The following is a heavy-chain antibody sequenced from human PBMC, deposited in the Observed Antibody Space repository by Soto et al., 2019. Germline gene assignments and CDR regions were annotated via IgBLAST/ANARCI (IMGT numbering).Heavy chain of an antibody. CDR1: GFTFSSYE. V-gene: IGHV3-48*03. CDR2: ISSSGSTI. CDR3: ARVGGRGLNYDFWSGYLDY. D-gene: IGHD3-3*01. J-gene: IGHJ4*02. Sequence: EVQLVESGGGLVQPGGSLRLSCAASGFTFSSYEMNWVRQAPGKGLEWVSYISSSGSTIYYADSVKGRFTISRDNAKNSLYLQMNSLRAEDTAVYYCARVGGRGLNYDFWSGYLDYWGQGTLVTVSS.